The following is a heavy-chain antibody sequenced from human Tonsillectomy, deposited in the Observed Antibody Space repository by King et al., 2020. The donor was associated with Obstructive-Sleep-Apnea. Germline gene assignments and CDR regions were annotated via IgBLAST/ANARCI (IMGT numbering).Heavy chain of an antibody. D-gene: IGHD2/OR15-2a*01. CDR2: IYPSGST. CDR3: ASGNSTSPGY. J-gene: IGHJ4*02. CDR1: GGSISSTKW. V-gene: IGHV4-4*02. Sequence: VQLQESGPGLVKTSGTLSLTCAVSGGSISSTKWGSWVRQPPRKGLEWSGEIYPSGSTNYNPSLKNRVTISIDRSENQFSLKLTSMTAADTAVYYCASGNSTSPGYWGQGTLVTVSS.